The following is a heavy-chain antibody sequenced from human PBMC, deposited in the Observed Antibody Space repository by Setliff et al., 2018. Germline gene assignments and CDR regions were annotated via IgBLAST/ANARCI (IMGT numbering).Heavy chain of an antibody. J-gene: IGHJ4*02. CDR1: GFTFSTYW. CDR3: VRLGCSTTSCYYFDY. D-gene: IGHD2-2*01. V-gene: IGHV3-7*01. Sequence: WGSLRLSCAASGFTFSTYWMSWVRQAPGKGLEWVANIKQDGGEKYYVDSVKGRFTISRDNPNNSLYLQMNTLRVEDTAVYFCVRLGCSTTSCYYFDYWGQGAQVTVSS. CDR2: IKQDGGEK.